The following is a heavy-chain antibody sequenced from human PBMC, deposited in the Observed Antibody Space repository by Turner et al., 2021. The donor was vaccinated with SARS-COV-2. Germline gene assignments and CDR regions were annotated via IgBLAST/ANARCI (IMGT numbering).Heavy chain of an antibody. J-gene: IGHJ4*02. D-gene: IGHD1-7*01. CDR1: GFTFSSYG. CDR2: ISYDGSNK. V-gene: IGHV3-30*18. Sequence: QVQLVESGGGVVQPGRSLRLPCAASGFTFSSYGMHWVRQAPGKGLEWVAVISYDGSNKFYADSVKGRFTISRDNSKNTLYLQMNSLRAEDTAVYYCAKITGTTTGDYWGQGTLVTVSS. CDR3: AKITGTTTGDY.